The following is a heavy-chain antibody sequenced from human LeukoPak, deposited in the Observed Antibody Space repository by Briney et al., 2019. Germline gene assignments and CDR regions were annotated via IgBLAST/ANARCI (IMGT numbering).Heavy chain of an antibody. D-gene: IGHD6-6*01. J-gene: IGHJ4*02. CDR1: GFTFSSYS. V-gene: IGHV3-21*01. Sequence: PGGSLRLSCAASGFTFSSYSMNWVRQAPGKGLEWVSSISSSSSYIYYADSEKGRFTISRDNAKNSLYLQMNSLRAEDTAVYYCVKDLTEYSSSSDYWGQGTLVTVSS. CDR2: ISSSSSYI. CDR3: VKDLTEYSSSSDY.